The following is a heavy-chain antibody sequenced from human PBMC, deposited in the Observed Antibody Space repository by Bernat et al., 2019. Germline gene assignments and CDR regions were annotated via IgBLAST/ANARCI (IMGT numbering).Heavy chain of an antibody. Sequence: QLQLQESGPGLVKPSETLSLTCTVSGGSISSSSYYWGGIRQPPGKGLEWIGSIYYSGSTYYNPSLKSRVTISVDTSKNQFSMKLSSVTAADTAVYYCARLSEYSSGWFYFDYWGQGTLVTVSS. CDR3: ARLSEYSSGWFYFDY. CDR2: IYYSGST. CDR1: GGSISSSSYY. V-gene: IGHV4-39*01. D-gene: IGHD6-19*01. J-gene: IGHJ4*02.